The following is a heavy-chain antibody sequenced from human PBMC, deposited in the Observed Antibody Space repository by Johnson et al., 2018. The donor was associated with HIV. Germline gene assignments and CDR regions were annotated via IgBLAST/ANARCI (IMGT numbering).Heavy chain of an antibody. Sequence: QVQLVESGGGVVQPGRSLRLSCAASGFTLSNYAMHWVRQAPGKGLEWVAVISYDGSNKYYADSVRGRFIISRDNSKNTLYLQMNSLRAEDTALYYCARALYYYDRGDAFDIWGQGTMVTVSS. J-gene: IGHJ3*02. CDR1: GFTLSNYA. D-gene: IGHD3-22*01. CDR3: ARALYYYDRGDAFDI. CDR2: ISYDGSNK. V-gene: IGHV3-30*04.